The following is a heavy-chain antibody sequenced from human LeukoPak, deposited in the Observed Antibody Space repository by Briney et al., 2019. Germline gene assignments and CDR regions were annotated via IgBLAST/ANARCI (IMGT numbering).Heavy chain of an antibody. CDR1: GFTFSSYS. CDR2: ISSSSSYI. V-gene: IGHV3-21*01. CDR3: ARDRWCDP. J-gene: IGHJ5*02. Sequence: KSGGSLRLSCAASGFTFSSYSMNWVRQAPGKGLEWVSSISSSSSYIYYADSVKGRFTVSRDNSKNTLYLQMTSLRGEDTAVYYCARDRWCDPWGQGTLVTVSS.